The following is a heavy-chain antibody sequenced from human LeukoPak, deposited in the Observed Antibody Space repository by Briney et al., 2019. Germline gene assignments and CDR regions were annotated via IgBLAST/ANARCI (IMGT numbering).Heavy chain of an antibody. CDR3: ARGVRDILSGYYTDYYFYYMDV. Sequence: GGSLRLSCTASGFTFSYFTMHWVRQAPGKGLEWVSFISSSLDSNIYYADSVKGRFTISRDNAKNSLYLQMNSLRVEDTAVYYCARGVRDILSGYYTDYYFYYMDVWGKGTTVTVSS. CDR2: ISSSLDSNI. D-gene: IGHD3-9*01. V-gene: IGHV3-48*01. J-gene: IGHJ6*03. CDR1: GFTFSYFT.